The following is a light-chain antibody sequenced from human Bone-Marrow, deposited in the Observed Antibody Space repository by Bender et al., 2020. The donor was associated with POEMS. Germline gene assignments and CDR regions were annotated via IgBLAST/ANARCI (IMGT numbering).Light chain of an antibody. J-gene: IGLJ1*01. CDR3: LSYAARSTYV. CDR1: SSDIGAYDS. CDR2: EVN. V-gene: IGLV2-8*01. Sequence: QSALTQPASASGSPGQSVTISCTGLSSDIGAYDSVSWYHQLPGKAPRLMIYEVNKRPSGVPDRFSASRSGSTASLTVSGLQAVDEGDYYCLSYAARSTYVFGSGTKVTVL.